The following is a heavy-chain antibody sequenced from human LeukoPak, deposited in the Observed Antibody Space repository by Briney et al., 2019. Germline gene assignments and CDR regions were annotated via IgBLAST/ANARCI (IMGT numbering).Heavy chain of an antibody. J-gene: IGHJ3*02. CDR2: IYSGGST. CDR3: ASCRIAAAAIDAFDI. D-gene: IGHD6-13*01. Sequence: GGSLRLSCAASGFTVSSNYMSWVRQAPGKGLEWDSVIYSGGSTYYADSVKGRFTISRDNSKNTLYLQMNSLGAEDTAVYYCASCRIAAAAIDAFDIWGQGTTVTVSS. V-gene: IGHV3-53*01. CDR1: GFTVSSNY.